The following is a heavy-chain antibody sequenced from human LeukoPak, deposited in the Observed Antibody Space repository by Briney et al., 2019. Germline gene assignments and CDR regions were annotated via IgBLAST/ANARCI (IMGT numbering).Heavy chain of an antibody. CDR3: AREDGYCSGGNCYSYFDS. CDR2: IKKTGSET. J-gene: IGHJ4*02. CDR1: GFTFSHFW. V-gene: IGHV3-7*01. Sequence: GGSLRLSCAASGFTFSHFWMSWVRQAPGKGLEWVAYIKKTGSETYYVDSVEGRFTITRDNTRNSLFLQMYSLRAEDTAVYFCAREDGYCSGGNCYSYFDSWGQGTLVTVSS. D-gene: IGHD2-15*01.